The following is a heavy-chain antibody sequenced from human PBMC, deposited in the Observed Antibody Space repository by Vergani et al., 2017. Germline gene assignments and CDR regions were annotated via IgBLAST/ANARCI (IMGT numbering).Heavy chain of an antibody. CDR3: AKAAAGRGGMIDY. V-gene: IGHV3-7*03. Sequence: EVQLVESGGGLVQPGGSLRLSCAASGFTFSSYWMSWVRQAPGKGLEWVANIKQDGSEKYYVESVKGRFTISRDNAKNSLYLQMNSLRAEDTAVYYCAKAAAGRGGMIDYWGQGTLVTVSS. J-gene: IGHJ4*02. D-gene: IGHD6-13*01. CDR1: GFTFSSYW. CDR2: IKQDGSEK.